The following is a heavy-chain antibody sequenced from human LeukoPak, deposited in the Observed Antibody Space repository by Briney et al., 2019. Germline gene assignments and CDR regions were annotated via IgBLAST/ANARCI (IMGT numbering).Heavy chain of an antibody. CDR1: GFTVITND. J-gene: IGHJ4*02. CDR3: AKGSRGNYDY. V-gene: IGHV3-53*01. Sequence: GGSLRLSCAASGFTVITNDMTWVRQAPGKGLEWVSVLYSDGNTKYADSVKGRFTISRDNSKSTLFLQMNSLRAEDTAVYYCAKGSRGNYDYWGQGTLVTVSS. D-gene: IGHD1-26*01. CDR2: LYSDGNT.